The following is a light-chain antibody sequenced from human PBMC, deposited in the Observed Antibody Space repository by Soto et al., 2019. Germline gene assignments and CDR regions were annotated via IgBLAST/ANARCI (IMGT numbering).Light chain of an antibody. V-gene: IGKV3-20*01. Sequence: EIVLTQFPVTLSLSPGDRATLSCMASQSVSISYLAWYQQKPGQAPRLLIYGASSRATGIPDRFSGSGSGTDFTLTISRLEPEDFAVYYCQQYGSSPPWTFGQGTKVDIK. CDR1: QSVSISY. CDR3: QQYGSSPPWT. J-gene: IGKJ1*01. CDR2: GAS.